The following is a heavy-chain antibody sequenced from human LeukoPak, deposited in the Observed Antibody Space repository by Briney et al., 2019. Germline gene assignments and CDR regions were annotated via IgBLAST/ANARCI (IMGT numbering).Heavy chain of an antibody. J-gene: IGHJ6*04. CDR1: GYTFTSYY. V-gene: IGHV1-46*01. Sequence: ASVKVTFKASGYTFTSYYMHWMRQPPGPGLELMGIINTSGGSTSKAQKFHVRVTMTRDTSTSTVYMEMSSLRSEDTAVDYWARSGSYYYGAGIDVWGKGATVTVSS. CDR2: INTSGGST. CDR3: ARSGSYYYGAGIDV. D-gene: IGHD3-10*01.